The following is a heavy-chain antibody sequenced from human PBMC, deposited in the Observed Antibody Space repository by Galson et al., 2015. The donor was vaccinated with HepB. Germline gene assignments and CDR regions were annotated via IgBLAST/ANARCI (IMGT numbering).Heavy chain of an antibody. CDR2: ISGSGDKM. D-gene: IGHD3-9*01. CDR1: GFIFGNYA. V-gene: IGHV3-23*01. J-gene: IGHJ4*02. Sequence: SLRLSGAASGFIFGNYAMTWVRQAQGKGLQWVSGISGSGDKMYYADAVKGRFTISRDNSKNTLYLQMNSLRAEDTAVYYCAKERGDILTGFEFWGQGTLVTVSS. CDR3: AKERGDILTGFEF.